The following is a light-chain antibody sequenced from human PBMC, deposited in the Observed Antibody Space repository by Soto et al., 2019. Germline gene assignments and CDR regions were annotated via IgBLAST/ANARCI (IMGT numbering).Light chain of an antibody. CDR3: QQSDSLPIT. J-gene: IGKJ5*01. V-gene: IGKV1-33*01. CDR2: DAS. Sequence: DIQMTQSPSSLSASVGDRVTITCRASQDISNYLNWYQQRPGKAPKLLIYDASNLERGVPSRFSGTRSGTHFTFAITSLQPDDVATYYCQQSDSLPITVGQGTRLE. CDR1: QDISNY.